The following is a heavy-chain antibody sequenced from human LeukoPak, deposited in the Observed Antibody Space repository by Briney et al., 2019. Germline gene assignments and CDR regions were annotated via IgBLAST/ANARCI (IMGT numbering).Heavy chain of an antibody. D-gene: IGHD5-24*01. V-gene: IGHV1-46*01. CDR3: ARAQSNQMATKI. Sequence: ASVKVSCKASGYTFTSYYMHWVRQAPGQGLEWMGIINPSGGSTSYAQKFQGRVTMTRDTSTSTAYMELRSLRSDDTAVYYCARAQSNQMATKIWGQGILVTVSS. J-gene: IGHJ4*02. CDR1: GYTFTSYY. CDR2: INPSGGST.